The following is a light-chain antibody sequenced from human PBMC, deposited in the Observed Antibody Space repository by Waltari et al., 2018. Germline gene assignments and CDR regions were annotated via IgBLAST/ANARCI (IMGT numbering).Light chain of an antibody. Sequence: SYELTQPPSVSVSPGQTARITCSGDALPKKYAYWYQQKSGQAPVLVIYGDSKRPSGNPERFSCSSATTMATLTSSGAHVEDDADYYCYSTDSSGNHPVFGGWTKLTVL. CDR1: ALPKKY. V-gene: IGLV3-10*01. CDR2: GDS. J-gene: IGLJ2*01. CDR3: YSTDSSGNHPV.